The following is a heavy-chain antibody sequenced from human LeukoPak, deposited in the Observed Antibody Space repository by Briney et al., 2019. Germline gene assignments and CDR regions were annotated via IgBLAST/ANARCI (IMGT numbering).Heavy chain of an antibody. CDR1: GFTFSSYG. Sequence: GGSLRLSCAASGFTFSSYGMHWVRQAPGKGLEWVAVIWYDGSNKYYADSVKGRFTISRDNSKNTLYLQMNSLRAEDTAVYYCAREAYCSGGSCYLYYFDYWGQGTLVTVS. CDR2: IWYDGSNK. V-gene: IGHV3-33*01. D-gene: IGHD2-15*01. CDR3: AREAYCSGGSCYLYYFDY. J-gene: IGHJ4*02.